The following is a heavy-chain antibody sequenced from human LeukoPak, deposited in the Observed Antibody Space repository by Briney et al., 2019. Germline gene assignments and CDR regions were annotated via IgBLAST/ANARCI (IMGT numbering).Heavy chain of an antibody. CDR2: IYTSGST. CDR1: GGSISSGSYY. Sequence: SQTLSLTCTVSGGSISSGSYYWSWIRQPAGKGLEWIGRIYTSGSTNYNPSLKSRVTISVDTSKNQFSLKLSSVTAADTAVYYCATVTAAGSGAYYYYYMDVWGEGTTVTISS. CDR3: ATVTAAGSGAYYYYYMDV. D-gene: IGHD6-13*01. J-gene: IGHJ6*03. V-gene: IGHV4-61*02.